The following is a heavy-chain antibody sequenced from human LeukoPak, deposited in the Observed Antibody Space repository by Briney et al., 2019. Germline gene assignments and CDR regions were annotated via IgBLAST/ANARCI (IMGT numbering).Heavy chain of an antibody. CDR2: IGGDGGKK. CDR3: ARDASAGYCSGGSCYSGVPFDI. Sequence: GGSLRLSCAASGLTFSTHWMTWVRQAPGKGLEWLANIGGDGGKKFYVDSVKGRFTISRDNADNSLYLQMNSLRVEDTAVYYCARDASAGYCSGGSCYSGVPFDIWGQGTMVTVSS. V-gene: IGHV3-7*03. D-gene: IGHD2-15*01. CDR1: GLTFSTHW. J-gene: IGHJ3*02.